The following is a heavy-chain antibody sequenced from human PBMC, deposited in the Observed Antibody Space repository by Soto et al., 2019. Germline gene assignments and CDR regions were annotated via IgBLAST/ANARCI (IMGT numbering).Heavy chain of an antibody. J-gene: IGHJ4*02. D-gene: IGHD1-1*01. V-gene: IGHV3-23*01. CDR1: GFTFSSYA. CDR2: ITEGGYS. CDR3: AKKSVATVVPGNYFDY. Sequence: EVQLLESGGGLVQPGGSLRVSCAVSGFTFSSYAMSWVRQAPGKGLEWVSTITEGGYSYYADSVKGRFTTSRDNSRNTLYLQMNSLRAEDTDVYLCAKKSVATVVPGNYFDYWGQGTLVAVSS.